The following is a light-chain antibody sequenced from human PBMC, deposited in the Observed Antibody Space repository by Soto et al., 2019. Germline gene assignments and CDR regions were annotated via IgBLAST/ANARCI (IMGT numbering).Light chain of an antibody. CDR2: AAS. CDR1: QSITNS. J-gene: IGKJ2*01. V-gene: IGKV1-39*01. CDR3: QQSYSSPYT. Sequence: DIQMTQSPPSLSASVGDRVTITCRASQSITNSLNWYQQKPGKAPKLLICAASSLQSGVPSRFSGSGSGTDFTLTISSLQPEDFAAYYCQQSYSSPYTFAQGTKLEIK.